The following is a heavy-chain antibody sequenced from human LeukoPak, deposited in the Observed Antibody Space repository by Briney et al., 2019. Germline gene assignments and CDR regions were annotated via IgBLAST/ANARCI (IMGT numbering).Heavy chain of an antibody. J-gene: IGHJ6*03. CDR2: IGTASDT. CDR1: GFTFSSFD. CDR3: ARGPPRGKYYYMDV. V-gene: IGHV3-13*01. Sequence: GGSLRLSCAASGFTFSSFDMHWVRQPTGQGLEWVSTIGTASDTYYPGSVEGRFTLSRDNAKNSSYLQLNSLTAGDTAVYYCARGPPRGKYYYMDVWGKGTTVTVSS. D-gene: IGHD1-1*01.